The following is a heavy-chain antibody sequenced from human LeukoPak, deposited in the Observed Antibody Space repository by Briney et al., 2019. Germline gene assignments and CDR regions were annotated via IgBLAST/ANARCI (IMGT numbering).Heavy chain of an antibody. CDR1: GFTFSSYG. Sequence: PGRSLRLSCAASGFTFSSYGMHWVRQAPGKGLEWVAVISYDGSNKYYADSVKGRFTISRDNSKNTLYLQMNSLRAEDTAVYYCAKDFASRYCSSTSCYGVGGLSRYYYYYMDVWGKGTTVTVSS. V-gene: IGHV3-30*18. J-gene: IGHJ6*03. D-gene: IGHD2-2*01. CDR2: ISYDGSNK. CDR3: AKDFASRYCSSTSCYGVGGLSRYYYYYMDV.